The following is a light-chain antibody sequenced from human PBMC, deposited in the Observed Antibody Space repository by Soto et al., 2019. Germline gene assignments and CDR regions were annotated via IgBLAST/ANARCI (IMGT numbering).Light chain of an antibody. Sequence: EIVLTQSPATRSLSPGERATLSCSASQSVSSYLAWYQQKPGQAPRLLIYDASNRATGIPARFSGSGSGTYLTLTISSLEPEDLAVYYCQQRSNWPPIAFGQGTRVEIK. J-gene: IGKJ5*01. V-gene: IGKV3-11*01. CDR3: QQRSNWPPIA. CDR1: QSVSSY. CDR2: DAS.